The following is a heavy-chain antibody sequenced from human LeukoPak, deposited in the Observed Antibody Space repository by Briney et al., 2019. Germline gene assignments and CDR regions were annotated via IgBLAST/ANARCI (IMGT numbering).Heavy chain of an antibody. V-gene: IGHV3-49*04. CDR3: TRREMATSSYYFDY. CDR2: IRSKIYGGTP. Sequence: GGSLRLSCTTSGFTFGDYAMTWVRQAPGKGLEWVGFIRSKIYGGTPEYAASVKGRFTISRDDSKSIAYLQMNSLKTEDTAVYYCTRREMATSSYYFDYWGQGTLVTVSS. J-gene: IGHJ4*02. CDR1: GFTFGDYA. D-gene: IGHD5-24*01.